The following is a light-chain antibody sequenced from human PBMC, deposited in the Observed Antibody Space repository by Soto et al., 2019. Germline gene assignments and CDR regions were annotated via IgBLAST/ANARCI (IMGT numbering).Light chain of an antibody. CDR1: SSDIGAYEY. V-gene: IGLV2-14*03. CDR2: NIN. CDR3: LSHTTSRTYV. Sequence: HCALPQPACLSGSPGHAITISCRGTSSDIGAYEYVSWYQQHPGKPPKLMIYNINNWPSGVSYLFSGSKSGNTASLTISRLQTEDEADYYCLSHTTSRTYVFGPGTKVTV. J-gene: IGLJ1*01.